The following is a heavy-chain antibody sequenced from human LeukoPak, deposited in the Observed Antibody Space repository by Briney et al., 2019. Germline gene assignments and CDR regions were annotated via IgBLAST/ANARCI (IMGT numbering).Heavy chain of an antibody. CDR1: GYTFTSYD. J-gene: IGHJ6*03. D-gene: IGHD3-22*01. Sequence: SVKVSCKASGYTFTSYDINWVRQATGQGLEWMGWMNPNSGNTGYAQKFQGRVTMTRNTSISTAYMELSSLRSEDTAVYYCARGPFYYDSSGYGYYYYYMDVWGKGTTVAVSS. CDR2: MNPNSGNT. CDR3: ARGPFYYDSSGYGYYYYYMDV. V-gene: IGHV1-8*01.